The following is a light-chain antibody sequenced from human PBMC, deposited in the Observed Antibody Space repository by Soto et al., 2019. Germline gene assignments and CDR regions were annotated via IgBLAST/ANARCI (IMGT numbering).Light chain of an antibody. Sequence: DIQMTQSTSTLSASVGDRVTITCRASQNIDISLAWYQQKPWKAPNLLIYKASILESGVSSMFSGSGSGTEFTLSISSLQPDDLATYFCLSYDSYSYTFGQGTNLQIK. CDR1: QNIDIS. CDR2: KAS. CDR3: LSYDSYSYT. J-gene: IGKJ2*01. V-gene: IGKV1-5*03.